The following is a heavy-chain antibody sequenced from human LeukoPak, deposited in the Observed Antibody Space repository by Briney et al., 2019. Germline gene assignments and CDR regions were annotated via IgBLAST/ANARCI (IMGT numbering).Heavy chain of an antibody. Sequence: PGGSLRLSCAASGFAFNNYGMHWVRQGRGKGLEWVAFVRFDGDDKYYSDSVKGRFTISRDNTKNTVSLQMNKLRPEDTAVYYCAKGRRRWEWLQNWFDPWGQGTLVTVSS. CDR2: VRFDGDDK. CDR1: GFAFNNYG. J-gene: IGHJ5*02. CDR3: AKGRRRWEWLQNWFDP. V-gene: IGHV3-30*02. D-gene: IGHD3-3*01.